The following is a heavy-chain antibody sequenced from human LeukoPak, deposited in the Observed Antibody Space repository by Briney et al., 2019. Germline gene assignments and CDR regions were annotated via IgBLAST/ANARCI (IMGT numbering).Heavy chain of an antibody. Sequence: GGSLRLSCAASGFNFYMYEMNWVRQAPGKGLEWIAYINRSGSPVHLADSVKGRFTISRDNGDNSLYLQMKSLRADDTGVYYCAKPGYSSSWSPFDPWGQGTLVTVSS. CDR3: AKPGYSSSWSPFDP. V-gene: IGHV3-48*03. D-gene: IGHD6-13*01. J-gene: IGHJ5*02. CDR1: GFNFYMYE. CDR2: INRSGSPV.